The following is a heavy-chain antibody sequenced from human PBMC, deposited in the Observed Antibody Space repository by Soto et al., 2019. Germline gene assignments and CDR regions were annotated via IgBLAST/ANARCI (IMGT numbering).Heavy chain of an antibody. V-gene: IGHV4-39*01. J-gene: IGHJ3*02. CDR3: ARPESRDGYNLAFDI. Sequence: PSETLSLTCTVSGGSISSSSYYWGWIRQPPGKGLEWIGSIYYSGSTYYNPSLKSRVTISVDTSKNQFSLKLSSVTAAGTAVYYCARPESRDGYNLAFDIWGQGTMVT. CDR2: IYYSGST. CDR1: GGSISSSSYY. D-gene: IGHD5-12*01.